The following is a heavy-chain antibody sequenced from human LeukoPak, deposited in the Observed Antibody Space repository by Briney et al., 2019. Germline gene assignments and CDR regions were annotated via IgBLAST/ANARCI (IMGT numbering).Heavy chain of an antibody. V-gene: IGHV3-30*03. CDR2: ISHEGSEK. CDR3: ATDRGWFFDN. D-gene: IGHD2-15*01. J-gene: IGHJ4*02. Sequence: GGSLRLSCGASGFTFSSSGMHWVRQAPGTGLEWVAFISHEGSEKYFADSVKGRFTISRDNSKNTLYLQMNSLRDEDTAVYYCATDRGWFFDNWGQGTLVTVAS. CDR1: GFTFSSSG.